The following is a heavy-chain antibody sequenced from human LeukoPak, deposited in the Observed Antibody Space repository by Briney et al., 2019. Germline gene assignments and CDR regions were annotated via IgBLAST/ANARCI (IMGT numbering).Heavy chain of an antibody. CDR1: GGSVRSYF. CDR2: IHNSGST. J-gene: IGHJ3*02. D-gene: IGHD1-26*01. CDR3: VRDWEGFNFDI. Sequence: SETLSLTCTVSGGSVRSYFWSWIRQPPGEGLEWIAYIHNSGSTNYNPSLKSRVTISVDTSKNHFSLKLSSVTAADTAVYYCVRDWEGFNFDIWGQGTMVTVSS. V-gene: IGHV4-59*02.